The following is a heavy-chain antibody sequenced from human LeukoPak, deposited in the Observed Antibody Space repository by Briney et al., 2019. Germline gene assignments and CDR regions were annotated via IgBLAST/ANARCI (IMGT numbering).Heavy chain of an antibody. CDR1: GGSISSYY. Sequence: SETLSLTCTVSGGSISSYYWSRIRQPPGKGLEWIGYIYTSGSTNYNPSLKSRVTISVDTSKNQFSLKLSSVTAADTAVYYCARRAYSSSSYWFDPWGQGTLVTVSS. D-gene: IGHD6-6*01. CDR3: ARRAYSSSSYWFDP. CDR2: IYTSGST. V-gene: IGHV4-4*09. J-gene: IGHJ5*02.